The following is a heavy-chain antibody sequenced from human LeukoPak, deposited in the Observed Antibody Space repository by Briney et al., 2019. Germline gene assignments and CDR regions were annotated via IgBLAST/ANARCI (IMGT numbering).Heavy chain of an antibody. J-gene: IGHJ4*02. CDR1: GYTFTSYY. CDR2: INPSGGST. Sequence: GASVEVSCKASGYTFTSYYMHWVRQAPGQGLEWMGIINPSGGSTSYAQKFRGRVTMTRDTSTSTVYMELSSLRSEDTAVYYCARDWGPNSSGRLGEFNWGQGTLVTVSS. V-gene: IGHV1-46*01. D-gene: IGHD3-16*01. CDR3: ARDWGPNSSGRLGEFN.